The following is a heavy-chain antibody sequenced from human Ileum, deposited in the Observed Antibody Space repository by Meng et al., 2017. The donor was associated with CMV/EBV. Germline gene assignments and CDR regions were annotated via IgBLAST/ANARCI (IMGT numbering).Heavy chain of an antibody. D-gene: IGHD4-17*01. CDR1: GGSISSGGFY. Sequence: QVQRQESGPGVVKPSQTLSLTCTVSGGSISSGGFYWSWIRQHPGKGLEWIGYIYYSGSTYYNPSLRSRVAISIDTSKNQFSLKLTSVTAADTAVYFCARTNYGDYNWFDPWGQGTLVTVSS. CDR3: ARTNYGDYNWFDP. J-gene: IGHJ5*02. CDR2: IYYSGST. V-gene: IGHV4-31*03.